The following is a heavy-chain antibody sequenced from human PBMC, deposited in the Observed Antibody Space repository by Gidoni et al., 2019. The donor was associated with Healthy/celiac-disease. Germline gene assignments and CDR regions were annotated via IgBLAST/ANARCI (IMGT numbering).Heavy chain of an antibody. J-gene: IGHJ5*02. CDR2: IYHSGST. CDR1: GGSISSGGYS. Sequence: QLQLQESGSGLVKPSQTLSLTCAVPGGSISSGGYSWSWIRQPPGKGLEWIGYIYHSGSTYYNPSLKSRVTISVDRSKNQFSLKLSSVTAADTAVYYCARAVVVPAANHWFDPWGQGTLVTVSS. D-gene: IGHD2-2*01. V-gene: IGHV4-30-2*01. CDR3: ARAVVVPAANHWFDP.